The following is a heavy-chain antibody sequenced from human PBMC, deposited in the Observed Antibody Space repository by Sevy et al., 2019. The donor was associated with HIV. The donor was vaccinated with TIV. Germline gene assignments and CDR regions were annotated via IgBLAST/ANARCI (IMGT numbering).Heavy chain of an antibody. CDR3: AGDWGEGGGLYDSSGYPLYYYYGMDV. CDR1: GFTFDDYG. V-gene: IGHV3-20*04. D-gene: IGHD3-22*01. J-gene: IGHJ6*02. Sequence: GGSLRLSCAASGFTFDDYGMSWVRQAPGKGLEWVSGINWNGGSTGYADSVKGRFTISRDNAKNSLYLQMNSLRAEDTALYYCAGDWGEGGGLYDSSGYPLYYYYGMDVWGQGTTVTVSS. CDR2: INWNGGST.